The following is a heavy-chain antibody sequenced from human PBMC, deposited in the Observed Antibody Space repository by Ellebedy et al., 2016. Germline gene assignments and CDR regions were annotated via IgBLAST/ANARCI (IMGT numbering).Heavy chain of an antibody. CDR1: GGSISISNYY. Sequence: SETLSLTCTVSGGSISISNYYWTWIRQPPGKGLEWIGGMLSSGSTYYNPSLKSRVTTSVDTSKNQFSLNLNSVTAADTAVYYCAGHPLGGDYVDRWGQGVLVSVSS. V-gene: IGHV4-39*01. CDR2: MLSSGST. J-gene: IGHJ4*02. D-gene: IGHD4-17*01. CDR3: AGHPLGGDYVDR.